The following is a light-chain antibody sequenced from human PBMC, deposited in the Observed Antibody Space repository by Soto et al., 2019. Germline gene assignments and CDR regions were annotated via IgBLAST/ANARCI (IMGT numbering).Light chain of an antibody. CDR1: QSIKFY. V-gene: IGKV1-39*01. J-gene: IGKJ1*01. Sequence: DIQMTQSPSTLSASVGDRVTITCRASQSIKFYLNWYQQRPGKAPKLLIYTASNLQSGVPSRISGSGSGTDFTLTIGSLQPEDFATYYCQQSYSLPGTFGQGTKVDI. CDR3: QQSYSLPGT. CDR2: TAS.